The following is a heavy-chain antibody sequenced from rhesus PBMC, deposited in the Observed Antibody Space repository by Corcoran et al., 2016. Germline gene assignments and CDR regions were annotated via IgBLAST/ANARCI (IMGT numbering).Heavy chain of an antibody. J-gene: IGHJ4*01. CDR2: IFGSGSST. Sequence: QVQLQESGPGLVKPSETLSLTCAVSGGSISNNYWSWIRQPPGKGLKWIGYIFGSGSSTNYNPSLKSRVTLSVAPSKNQFSLKLSSVTAADTAVYYCAREVVVGIAAGRDVDYWGQGVLVTVSS. CDR3: AREVVVGIAAGRDVDY. CDR1: GGSISNNY. V-gene: IGHV4S11*01. D-gene: IGHD6-13*01.